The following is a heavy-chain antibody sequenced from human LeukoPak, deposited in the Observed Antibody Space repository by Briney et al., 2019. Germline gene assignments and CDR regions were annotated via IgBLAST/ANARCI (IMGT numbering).Heavy chain of an antibody. V-gene: IGHV3-7*01. Sequence: PGGSLRLSCAASGFTFVSYWMGWVRQAPGKGLEWVANIKQDGSEKYYVDSVKGRFTISRDNAKNSLYLQMNSLRAEDTAVYYCARVSSGSYYDYWGQGTLVTVSS. CDR1: GFTFVSYW. CDR3: ARVSSGSYYDY. CDR2: IKQDGSEK. J-gene: IGHJ4*02. D-gene: IGHD1-26*01.